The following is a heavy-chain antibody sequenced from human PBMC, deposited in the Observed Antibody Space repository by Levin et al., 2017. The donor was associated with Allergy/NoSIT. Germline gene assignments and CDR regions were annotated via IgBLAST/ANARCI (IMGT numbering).Heavy chain of an antibody. Sequence: TLSLTCTFSGFSLTTSGMCVSWIRQPPGNALEWLARIDWDDDNYYSTSLNTRPTISRDTSKNQVVLTMTSMDPVDTATYYCARETSNYYGRGFDDWGQGTPVTVSS. CDR1: GFSLTTSGMC. V-gene: IGHV2-70*11. CDR3: ARETSNYYGRGFDD. J-gene: IGHJ4*02. D-gene: IGHD3-10*01. CDR2: IDWDDDN.